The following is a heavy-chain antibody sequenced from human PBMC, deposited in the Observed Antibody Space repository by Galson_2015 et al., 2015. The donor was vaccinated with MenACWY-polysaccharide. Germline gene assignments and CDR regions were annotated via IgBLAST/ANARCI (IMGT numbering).Heavy chain of an antibody. CDR3: AREGWMGEKNSFSYDSSAFD. Sequence: SLRLSCAASGFTFSSYALTWVRQAPGAGLEWVSSVSNSGGNTYYADSVKDRFTISRDNSKNTLYLQMNTLRAEDTAIYYCAREGWMGEKNSFSYDSSAFDWGQGTLVTVSS. CDR1: GFTFSSYA. D-gene: IGHD3-22*01. V-gene: IGHV3-23*01. CDR2: VSNSGGNT. J-gene: IGHJ4*02.